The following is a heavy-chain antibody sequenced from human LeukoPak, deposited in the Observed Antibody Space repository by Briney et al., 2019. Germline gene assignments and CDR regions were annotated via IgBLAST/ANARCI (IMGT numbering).Heavy chain of an antibody. CDR2: ITPIFRIA. D-gene: IGHD5-24*01. V-gene: IGHV1-69*05. CDR1: GGTFSSNP. Sequence: GASVKVSCKASGGTFSSNPITWVRQAPGQGLEWMGGITPIFRIANFAQKFQDRVTIITDESTSKSTSTAYMELSSLRPEDTAVYYCATDRDGYNSNYFDSWGQGTVVTVSS. J-gene: IGHJ4*02. CDR3: ATDRDGYNSNYFDS.